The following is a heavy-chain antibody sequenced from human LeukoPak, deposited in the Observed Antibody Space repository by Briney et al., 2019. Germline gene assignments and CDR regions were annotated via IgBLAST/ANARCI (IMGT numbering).Heavy chain of an antibody. CDR2: IRATAGTT. CDR3: ARLSTSLIDY. V-gene: IGHV3-23*01. D-gene: IGHD4-11*01. CDR1: GFTFTNYA. Sequence: GGSLRLSCAASGFTFTNYAMTWARQAPGKGLEWVSTIRATAGTTYYADSVKGRFTISRDNSKNTLYLQMNSLRAEDTAVYYCARLSTSLIDYWGQGTLVTVSS. J-gene: IGHJ4*02.